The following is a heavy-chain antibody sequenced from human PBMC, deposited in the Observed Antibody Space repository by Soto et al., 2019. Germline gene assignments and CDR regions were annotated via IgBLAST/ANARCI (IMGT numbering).Heavy chain of an antibody. D-gene: IGHD3-10*01. J-gene: IGHJ6*02. CDR1: GFTFSDYY. CDR2: ISSSGSTI. CDR3: ARDPRVRGNSRGMDV. Sequence: GGSRRLSCAASGFTFSDYYMSWIRQAPGKGLEWVSYISSSGSTIYYADSVKGRFTISRDNAKNSLYLQMNSLRDEDTAVYYCARDPRVRGNSRGMDVWGQGTTVTVSS. V-gene: IGHV3-11*04.